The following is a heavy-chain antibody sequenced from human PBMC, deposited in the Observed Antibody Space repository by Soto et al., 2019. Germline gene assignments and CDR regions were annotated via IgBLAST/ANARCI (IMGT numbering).Heavy chain of an antibody. V-gene: IGHV3-23*01. CDR2: ISAGGGGT. CDR1: GFTLTRSA. J-gene: IGHJ5*02. Sequence: GGSLRLSCAGSGFTLTRSAVSWVRQAPGKGLEWVSGISAGGGGTYYADSVKGRFTISRDVAKNTVYLQMNGLRVEDTAVYYCAREGALKPFSSWGQGALVTVSS. CDR3: AREGALKPFSS.